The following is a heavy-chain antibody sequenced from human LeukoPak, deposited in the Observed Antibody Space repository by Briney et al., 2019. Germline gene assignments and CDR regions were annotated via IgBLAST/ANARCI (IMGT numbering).Heavy chain of an antibody. CDR2: ISYDGSNK. J-gene: IGHJ3*02. Sequence: GRSLRLSCAASGFTFSTYGMHWVRQAPGKGLEWVAVISYDGSNKYYADSVKGRFTISRDNSKNTLYLQMNSLRAEDTGVYYCAVVVVPAAKADAFDIWGQGTMVTVSS. CDR1: GFTFSTYG. D-gene: IGHD2-2*01. CDR3: AVVVVPAAKADAFDI. V-gene: IGHV3-30*03.